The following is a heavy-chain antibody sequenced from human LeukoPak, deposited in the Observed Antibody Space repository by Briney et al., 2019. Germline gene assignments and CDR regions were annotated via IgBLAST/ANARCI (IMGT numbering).Heavy chain of an antibody. CDR1: GGSISSGGYY. V-gene: IGHV4-30-2*01. D-gene: IGHD2-2*01. J-gene: IGHJ1*01. CDR2: IYHSGST. CDR3: ARAAGAISTSCYGH. Sequence: PSETLSLTCTVSGGSISSGGYYWSWIRQPPGKGLEWIGYIYHSGSTYYNPSLKSRVTISVDRSKNQFSLKLSSVTAADTAVYYCARAAGAISTSCYGHWGQGTLVTVSS.